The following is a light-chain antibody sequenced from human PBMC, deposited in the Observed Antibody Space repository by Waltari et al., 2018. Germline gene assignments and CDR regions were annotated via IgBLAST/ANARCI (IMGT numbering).Light chain of an antibody. CDR3: QTVGHGTWV. CDR1: SGHSSNI. Sequence: QLVVTQSPSASASLGASVKLTCTLSSGHSSNIIAWLQQQPEKGPRYLMKVNSDGSHSRGDGIPDRFAGSSSGAERHLTMSSLQAEDEADYYCQTVGHGTWVFGGGTKLTVL. J-gene: IGLJ3*02. CDR2: VNSDGSH. V-gene: IGLV4-69*01.